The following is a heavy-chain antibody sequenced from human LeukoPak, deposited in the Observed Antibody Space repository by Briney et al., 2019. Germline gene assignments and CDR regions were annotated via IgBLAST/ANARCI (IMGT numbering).Heavy chain of an antibody. CDR3: ASGSGYDWDAFDI. Sequence: ASVRVSCKASGYTFTSYAMHWVRQAPGQRLEWMGWINAGNGNTKYSQKFRGRVTITRDTSASTAYMELSSLRSEDTAVYYCASGSGYDWDAFDIWGQGTMVTVSS. D-gene: IGHD5-12*01. J-gene: IGHJ3*02. CDR2: INAGNGNT. CDR1: GYTFTSYA. V-gene: IGHV1-3*01.